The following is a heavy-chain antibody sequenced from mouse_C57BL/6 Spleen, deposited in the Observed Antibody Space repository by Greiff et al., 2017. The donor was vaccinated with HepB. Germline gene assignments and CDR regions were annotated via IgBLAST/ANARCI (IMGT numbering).Heavy chain of an antibody. J-gene: IGHJ2*01. D-gene: IGHD1-1*02. CDR1: GYTFTDYY. Sequence: VQLQQSGPELVKPGASVKISCKASGYTFTDYYMNWVKQSHGKSLEWIGDINPNNGGTSYNQKFKGKATLTVDKSSSTAYMELRSLTSEDSAVYYSARGWVDYWGQGTTLTVSS. CDR3: ARGWVDY. CDR2: INPNNGGT. V-gene: IGHV1-26*01.